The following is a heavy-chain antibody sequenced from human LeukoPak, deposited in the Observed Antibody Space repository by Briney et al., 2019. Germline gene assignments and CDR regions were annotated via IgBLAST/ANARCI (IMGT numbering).Heavy chain of an antibody. V-gene: IGHV6-1*01. J-gene: IGHJ4*02. Sequence: SQTLSLTCAISGDSVSSNSAAWNWIRQSPSRGLEWLGRTFYRSKWFNDYGLSVKGRISINADTSKNQFSLQLHSVTPEDTAVYYCVRGGYNYALFFDYWGQGALVTVSS. CDR2: TFYRSKWFN. CDR1: GDSVSSNSAA. D-gene: IGHD5-18*01. CDR3: VRGGYNYALFFDY.